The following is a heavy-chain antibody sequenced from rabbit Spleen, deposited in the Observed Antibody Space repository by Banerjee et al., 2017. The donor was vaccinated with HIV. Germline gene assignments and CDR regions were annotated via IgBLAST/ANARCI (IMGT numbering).Heavy chain of an antibody. Sequence: QSLEESGGGLVKPEGSLTLTCKVSGFDFSGDAMCWVRQAPGKGPEWIVCIDTGSSGFTYFANWAKGRFTISKTSSTTVTLQMTSLTAADTATYFCARDTSSSFSSYGMDLWGQGTLVTVS. J-gene: IGHJ6*01. CDR2: IDTGSSGFT. CDR1: GFDFSGDA. CDR3: ARDTSSSFSSYGMDL. V-gene: IGHV1S40*01. D-gene: IGHD1-1*01.